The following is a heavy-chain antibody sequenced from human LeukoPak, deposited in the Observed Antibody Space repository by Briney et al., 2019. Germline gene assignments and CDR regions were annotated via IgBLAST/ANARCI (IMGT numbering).Heavy chain of an antibody. Sequence: PSETLSLICTVSGGSISSYYWSWIRQPPGKGLEWIGYIYYSGSTNYNPSLKSRVTISVDTSKNQFSLKLSSVTAADTAVYYCARADGDYPYYFDYWGQGTLVTVSS. J-gene: IGHJ4*02. CDR3: ARADGDYPYYFDY. V-gene: IGHV4-59*01. CDR2: IYYSGST. CDR1: GGSISSYY. D-gene: IGHD4-17*01.